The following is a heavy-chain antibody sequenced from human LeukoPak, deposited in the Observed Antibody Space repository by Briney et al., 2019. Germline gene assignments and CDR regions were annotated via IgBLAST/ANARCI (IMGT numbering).Heavy chain of an antibody. CDR2: IWYDGINK. V-gene: IGHV3-33*06. Sequence: GGSLRLSCAGSGFIFSSNWMHWVRQAPGKGLEWVAVIWYDGINKYYADSVKGRFTISRDNSKNTLYLQMNSLRAEDTAVYYCAKSAVRPPTLIDYWGQGTLVTVSS. J-gene: IGHJ4*02. CDR1: GFIFSSNW. CDR3: AKSAVRPPTLIDY. D-gene: IGHD4-17*01.